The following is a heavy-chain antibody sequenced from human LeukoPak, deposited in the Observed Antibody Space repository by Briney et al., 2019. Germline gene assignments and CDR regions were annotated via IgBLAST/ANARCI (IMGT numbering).Heavy chain of an antibody. CDR2: ISGSGGST. D-gene: IGHD3-22*01. CDR3: AKSGTTYYYDSSGSDYMDV. J-gene: IGHJ6*03. V-gene: IGHV3-23*01. Sequence: GGSLRLSCAASGFTFSSYAMSWVRQAPGKGLEWVSAISGSGGSTYYADSVKGRFTISRDNSKNTLYLQMSSLRAEDTAVYYCAKSGTTYYYDSSGSDYMDVWGKGTTVTVSS. CDR1: GFTFSSYA.